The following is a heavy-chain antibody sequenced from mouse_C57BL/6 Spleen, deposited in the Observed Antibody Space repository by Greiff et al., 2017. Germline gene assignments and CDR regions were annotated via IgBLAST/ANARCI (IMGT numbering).Heavy chain of an antibody. Sequence: VQLQQPGAELVRPGSSVKLSCKASGYTFTSYWMHWVKQRPIQGLEWIGNIDPSDSETHYNQKFKDKATLTVDKSSSTAYMRRSSLTSEDSAVYYCALYYGYDGFAYWGQGTLVTVSA. J-gene: IGHJ3*01. CDR3: ALYYGYDGFAY. CDR1: GYTFTSYW. CDR2: IDPSDSET. D-gene: IGHD2-2*01. V-gene: IGHV1-52*01.